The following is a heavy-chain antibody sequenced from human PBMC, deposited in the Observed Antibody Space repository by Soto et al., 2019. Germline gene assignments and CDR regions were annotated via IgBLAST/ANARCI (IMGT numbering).Heavy chain of an antibody. CDR3: AHNDSDGYNFADFDY. CDR1: GFSLSTSGVG. J-gene: IGHJ4*02. D-gene: IGHD5-12*01. V-gene: IGHV2-5*02. CDR2: IYSDDDK. Sequence: SGPTLVNPTQTLTLTCTFSGFSLSTSGVGVGWIRQPPGKALEWLALIYSDDDKRYSPSLRSRLTITEDTSKNQVVFTMINMDPMDTATYYCAHNDSDGYNFADFDYWGQGTLVTVSS.